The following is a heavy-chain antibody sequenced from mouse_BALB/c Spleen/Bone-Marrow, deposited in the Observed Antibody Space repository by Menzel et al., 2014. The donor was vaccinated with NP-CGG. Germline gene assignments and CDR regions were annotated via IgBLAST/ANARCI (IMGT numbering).Heavy chain of an antibody. D-gene: IGHD1-1*01. V-gene: IGHV5-17*02. Sequence: EVKLVESGGGLVQPGGSRKLSCAASGFTFSSFGMHWVRQAPEKGLEWDAYISSGSSTIYYADTVMGRFTISRDNPKNTLFLQMTSLRSEDTAMYYCARSGSSSGYFDYWGQGTTLTVSS. CDR3: ARSGSSSGYFDY. CDR2: ISSGSSTI. J-gene: IGHJ2*01. CDR1: GFTFSSFG.